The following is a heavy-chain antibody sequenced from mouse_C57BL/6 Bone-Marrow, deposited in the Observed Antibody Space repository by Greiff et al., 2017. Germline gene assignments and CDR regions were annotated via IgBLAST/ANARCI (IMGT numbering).Heavy chain of an antibody. CDR3: ARGGDSSGSYYYAMDY. Sequence: QVQLQQSGAELVRPGASVKLSCKASGYTFTDYYINWVKQRPGQGLEWIARIYPGSGNTYYNEKFKGKATLTAEKSSSTAYMQLSSLTSEDSAVYFCARGGDSSGSYYYAMDYWGQGTSVTVSS. D-gene: IGHD3-2*02. CDR1: GYTFTDYY. J-gene: IGHJ4*01. V-gene: IGHV1-76*01. CDR2: IYPGSGNT.